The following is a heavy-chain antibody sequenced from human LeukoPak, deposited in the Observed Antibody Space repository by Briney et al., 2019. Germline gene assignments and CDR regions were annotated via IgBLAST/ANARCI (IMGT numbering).Heavy chain of an antibody. CDR1: GGSISSYY. Sequence: PSETLSLTCTVSGGSISSYYWSWIRQPPGKGLEWIGYISYSGSSNSNPSLRSRVNMSVDTSKNQFSLRLSSLTAADTAVYFCARDSQNYLFDYWGQGTLVTVSS. D-gene: IGHD1-7*01. CDR3: ARDSQNYLFDY. CDR2: ISYSGSS. J-gene: IGHJ4*02. V-gene: IGHV4-59*01.